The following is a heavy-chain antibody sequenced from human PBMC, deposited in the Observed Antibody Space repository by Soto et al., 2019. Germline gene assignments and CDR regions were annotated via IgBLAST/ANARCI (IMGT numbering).Heavy chain of an antibody. Sequence: EVQLVESGGGLVQPGGSLRLSCAASGFTFSSHWIHWVRQAPGKGLVWVSRINSGGSTTDYADSVKDRFTISRDNAKNTLYLQMNGLRGEDTAVYHCVRGASGYYYVDSWGQGTLVTVSS. V-gene: IGHV3-74*01. CDR1: GFTFSSHW. CDR2: INSGGSTT. J-gene: IGHJ4*02. CDR3: VRGASGYYYVDS. D-gene: IGHD3-22*01.